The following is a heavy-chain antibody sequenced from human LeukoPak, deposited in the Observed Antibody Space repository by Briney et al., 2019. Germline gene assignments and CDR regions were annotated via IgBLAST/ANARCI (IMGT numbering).Heavy chain of an antibody. CDR2: IKQDGSEK. D-gene: IGHD3-22*01. J-gene: IGHJ4*02. CDR3: ARAPPYYYDSSGYYGYFDY. CDR1: GFTFSSYW. Sequence: GGSLRLSCAASGFTFSSYWMSWVRQAPGKGLEWVANIKQDGSEKYYVDSVKGRFTTSRDNAKNSLYLQMNSLRAEDTAVYYCARAPPYYYDSSGYYGYFDYWGQGTLVTVSS. V-gene: IGHV3-7*01.